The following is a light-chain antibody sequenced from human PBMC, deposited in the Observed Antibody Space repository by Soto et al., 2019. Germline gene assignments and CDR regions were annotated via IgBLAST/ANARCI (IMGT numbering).Light chain of an antibody. J-gene: IGLJ2*01. Sequence: QSALTQPASVSGSPGQSITISCTGTSSDVGGYNFVSWYQQHPGKAPKLMIYEVSNRPSGVSNRFSGSKSGNTASLTISGLQGEDEADYYCSSYASPSTVLFGGGTKVTV. CDR2: EVS. CDR3: SSYASPSTVL. CDR1: SSDVGGYNF. V-gene: IGLV2-14*01.